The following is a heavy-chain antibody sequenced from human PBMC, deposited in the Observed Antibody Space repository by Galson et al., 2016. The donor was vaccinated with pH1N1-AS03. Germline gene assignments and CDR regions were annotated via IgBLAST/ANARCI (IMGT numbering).Heavy chain of an antibody. CDR3: ARRSPWSPVPTFYFDY. CDR1: GFTFSTFS. V-gene: IGHV3-23*01. CDR2: ISASATDT. J-gene: IGHJ4*02. D-gene: IGHD4/OR15-4a*01. Sequence: SLRLSCAASGFTFSTFSMSRARQTPGRGLEWVSSISASATDTYYADSVKGRFTISRDNSRDTLYLQMSNLRAEDTAVYYCARRSPWSPVPTFYFDYWGQGTLVTVSS.